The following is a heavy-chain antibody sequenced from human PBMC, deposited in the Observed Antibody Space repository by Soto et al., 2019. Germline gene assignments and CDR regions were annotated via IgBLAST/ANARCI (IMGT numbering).Heavy chain of an antibody. Sequence: QVHLQESGPGLVKPSETLSLFCNVSGGSMSNNYWTWIRQAPGKGLEWIGYVFYTGSTNYNPSLKSRVSISVDTSKKYFSLRLNSVTAAGTAVYYCARSLTVTRFDQWGQGTRVTVS. J-gene: IGHJ4*02. D-gene: IGHD4-17*01. V-gene: IGHV4-59*01. CDR2: VFYTGST. CDR3: ARSLTVTRFDQ. CDR1: GGSMSNNY.